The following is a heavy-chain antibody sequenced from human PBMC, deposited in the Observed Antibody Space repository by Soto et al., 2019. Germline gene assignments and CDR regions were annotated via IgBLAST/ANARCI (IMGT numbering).Heavy chain of an antibody. D-gene: IGHD3-10*01. CDR1: GGSISSYY. V-gene: IGHV4-59*01. J-gene: IGHJ5*02. CDR2: IYYSGST. Sequence: SETLSLTCTVSGGSISSYYWRWIRQPPGKGLEWIGYIYYSGSTNYNPSLKSRVTISVDTSKNQFSLKLSSVTAADAAVYYCARERLYGSGRPTFDPWGQGTLVTVSS. CDR3: ARERLYGSGRPTFDP.